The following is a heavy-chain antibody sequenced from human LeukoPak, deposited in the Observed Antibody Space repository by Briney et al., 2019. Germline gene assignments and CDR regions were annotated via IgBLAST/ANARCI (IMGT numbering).Heavy chain of an antibody. D-gene: IGHD3-10*01. V-gene: IGHV4-61*02. CDR1: GGSISSGSYY. CDR2: IYASGNT. J-gene: IGHJ5*02. Sequence: SETLSLTCTVSGGSISSGSYYWSWIRQPAGKGLEWIGRIYASGNTNFNPSLKSRATISVDMSKNQFSLNLSSVTAADTAVYYCARELWFGELLEGWFDPWGQGTLVTVSS. CDR3: ARELWFGELLEGWFDP.